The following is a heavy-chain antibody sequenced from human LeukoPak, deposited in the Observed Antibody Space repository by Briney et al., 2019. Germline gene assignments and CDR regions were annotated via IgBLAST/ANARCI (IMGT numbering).Heavy chain of an antibody. V-gene: IGHV4-59*01. CDR3: ARSTPSTNRNYPPLFSFDS. D-gene: IGHD1-7*01. Sequence: SETLSLTCKVSGDSIRDFFWGWIRQPPGKGLEWIGYLYYSGSTSYKPPLTSRVTISVDTSKSQFSLNLSSVTAADTAVYYCARSTPSTNRNYPPLFSFDSWGQGTLVTVSS. CDR1: GDSIRDFF. J-gene: IGHJ4*02. CDR2: LYYSGST.